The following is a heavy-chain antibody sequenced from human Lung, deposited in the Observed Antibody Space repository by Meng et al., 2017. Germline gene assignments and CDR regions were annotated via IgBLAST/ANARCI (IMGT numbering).Heavy chain of an antibody. CDR3: TRFGPYCSSTSCYIDY. V-gene: IGHV3-49*04. CDR1: GFTFGDYA. D-gene: IGHD2-2*02. J-gene: IGHJ4*01. Sequence: GESLKISCTASGFTFGDYAMSWVRQAPGKGLEWVGFIRSKAYGGTTEYAASVKGRFTISRDDSKSIAYLQMNSLKTEDTAVYYCTRFGPYCSSTSCYIDYWGHGTLVTVSS. CDR2: IRSKAYGGTT.